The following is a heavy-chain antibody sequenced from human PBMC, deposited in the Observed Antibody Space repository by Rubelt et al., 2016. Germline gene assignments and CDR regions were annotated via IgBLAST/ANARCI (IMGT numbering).Heavy chain of an antibody. Sequence: GISWNSGSIGYADSVKGRFTISRDNAKNSLYLQMNSLRAEDTAVYYCARSSSRIAPDAFDIWGQGTMVTVSS. V-gene: IGHV3-9*01. D-gene: IGHD6-13*01. J-gene: IGHJ3*02. CDR3: ARSSSRIAPDAFDI. CDR2: ISWNSGSI.